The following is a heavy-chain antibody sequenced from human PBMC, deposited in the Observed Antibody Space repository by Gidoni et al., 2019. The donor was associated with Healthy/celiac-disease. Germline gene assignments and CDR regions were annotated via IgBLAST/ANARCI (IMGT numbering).Heavy chain of an antibody. Sequence: QLQLVQSGAEVKKPESSVKVSCKASGGTFSSYAISWVRQAPGQGLEWMGGVIPIFGTANYAQKFQGRVTISADESTSTGYMELSSLRSEDTAGYYLARGLRFLEWLSPGGMDGWGQGTTVTVSS. CDR3: ARGLRFLEWLSPGGMDG. D-gene: IGHD3-3*01. CDR1: GGTFSSYA. J-gene: IGHJ6*02. V-gene: IGHV1-69*01. CDR2: VIPIFGTA.